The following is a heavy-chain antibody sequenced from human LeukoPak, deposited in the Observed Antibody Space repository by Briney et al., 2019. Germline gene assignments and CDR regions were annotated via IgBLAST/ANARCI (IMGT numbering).Heavy chain of an antibody. Sequence: GASVKVSCKASGYTFTGYYMHWVRQAPGQGLERMGWINPNSGGTNYAQKFQGRVTMTRDTSISTAYMELSRLRSDDTAVYYCARGSKSITIFGVVNRGPFNYWGQGTLVTVSS. J-gene: IGHJ4*02. CDR1: GYTFTGYY. CDR2: INPNSGGT. CDR3: ARGSKSITIFGVVNRGPFNY. V-gene: IGHV1-2*02. D-gene: IGHD3-3*01.